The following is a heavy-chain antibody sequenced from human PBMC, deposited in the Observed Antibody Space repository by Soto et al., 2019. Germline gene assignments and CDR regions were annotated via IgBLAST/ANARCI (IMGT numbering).Heavy chain of an antibody. V-gene: IGHV1-18*01. D-gene: IGHD3-9*01. J-gene: IGHJ4*02. Sequence: GASVKVSCKASGYTFTSYGISWVRQAPGQGLEWMGWISAYNGNTNYAQKFQGRVTMTTDTFTSTAYMELRSLRSDDTAVYYCARAAYEILSGYYRRWGQGTLVTVSS. CDR3: ARAAYEILSGYYRR. CDR1: GYTFTSYG. CDR2: ISAYNGNT.